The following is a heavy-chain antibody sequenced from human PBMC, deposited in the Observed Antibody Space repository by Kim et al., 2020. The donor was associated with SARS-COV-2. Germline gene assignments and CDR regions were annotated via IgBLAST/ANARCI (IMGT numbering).Heavy chain of an antibody. Sequence: GGSLRLSCAASGFTFSNHGMHWVRQAPGKGLEWVAVIWYDGSKKYYADSVKGRFTISRDDSKNTLYLQMNSLRAEDTALYYCARDFYSNGGTDLWGQGTLVIVSS. V-gene: IGHV3-33*01. D-gene: IGHD2-15*01. CDR2: IWYDGSKK. J-gene: IGHJ2*01. CDR3: ARDFYSNGGTDL. CDR1: GFTFSNHG.